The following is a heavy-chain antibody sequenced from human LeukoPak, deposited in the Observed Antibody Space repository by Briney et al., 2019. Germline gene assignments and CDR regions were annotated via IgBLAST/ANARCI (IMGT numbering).Heavy chain of an antibody. V-gene: IGHV3-21*04. CDR1: GFTFSSYS. Sequence: GGSLRLSCAASGFTFSSYSMNWVRQAPGKGLEWVSSISSSSSYIYYADSVRGRFTISRDDSKNTLYLQMNGLRAEDTAVYFCAKDPFRFTSRSGAYYFDYWGQGTLVTVSS. CDR3: AKDPFRFTSRSGAYYFDY. D-gene: IGHD6-13*01. J-gene: IGHJ4*02. CDR2: ISSSSSYI.